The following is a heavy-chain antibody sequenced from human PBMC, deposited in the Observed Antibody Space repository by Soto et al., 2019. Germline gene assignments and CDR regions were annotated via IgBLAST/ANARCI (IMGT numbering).Heavy chain of an antibody. Sequence: GGSLRLSCAASGFTFIRHSMNWVRQAPGKGLEWVSSIGPSSNDIYYADSLKGRFTISRDNAKNSLYLQMNSLRAEDTAVYYCARDRVYCTTTTCSLDYWGQGTLVTVSS. CDR3: ARDRVYCTTTTCSLDY. CDR1: GFTFIRHS. J-gene: IGHJ4*02. D-gene: IGHD2-2*01. CDR2: IGPSSNDI. V-gene: IGHV3-21*01.